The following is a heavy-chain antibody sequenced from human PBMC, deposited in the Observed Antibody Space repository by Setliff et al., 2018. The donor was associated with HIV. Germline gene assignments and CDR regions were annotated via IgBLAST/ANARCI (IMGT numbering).Heavy chain of an antibody. CDR2: IYYTGST. CDR1: SGSISTYY. Sequence: SETLSLTCTASSGSISTYYWTWIRQPPGKGLEYIGYIYYTGSTDYNPSLNGRVTISIDMSKSQFSLKLNSVTAADTAVYYCARFQAWQLGRRGGYYYYMDVWGKGTTVTVSS. CDR3: ARFQAWQLGRRGGYYYYMDV. V-gene: IGHV4-59*01. J-gene: IGHJ6*03. D-gene: IGHD1-1*01.